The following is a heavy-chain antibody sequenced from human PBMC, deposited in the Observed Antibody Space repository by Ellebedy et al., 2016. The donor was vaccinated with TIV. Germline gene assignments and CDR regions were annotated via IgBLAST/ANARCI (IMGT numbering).Heavy chain of an antibody. CDR1: GFTFSSYW. J-gene: IGHJ4*02. CDR2: IKQDGSEK. Sequence: PGGSLRLSCAASGFTFSSYWMSWVRQAPGKGLEWVANIKQDGSEKYYVDSVKGRFTISRDNARNSLYLQMNSLGVEDTAVYYCARGLKESSANAFDYWGQGTLVTVSS. CDR3: ARGLKESSANAFDY. D-gene: IGHD2-2*01. V-gene: IGHV3-7*01.